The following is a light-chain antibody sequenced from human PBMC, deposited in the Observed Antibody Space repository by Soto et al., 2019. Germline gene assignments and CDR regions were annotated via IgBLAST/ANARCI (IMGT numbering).Light chain of an antibody. CDR2: GAS. V-gene: IGKV3-15*01. Sequence: EIVMTQSPATLSVSPGERATLSCRASQSIRTNVGWYQQRPGQAPRLLIYGASTRATGIPARFSGSGSGTELPLTISSLESEDSAVYYCQQYSSSLQISCGRGTGLEIK. J-gene: IGKJ5*01. CDR3: QQYSSSLQIS. CDR1: QSIRTN.